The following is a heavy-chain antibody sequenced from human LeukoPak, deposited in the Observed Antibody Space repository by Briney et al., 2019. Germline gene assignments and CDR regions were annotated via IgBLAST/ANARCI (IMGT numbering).Heavy chain of an antibody. D-gene: IGHD4-17*01. J-gene: IGHJ6*02. V-gene: IGHV3-23*01. CDR3: AKAPHNYGDYVGGMDV. CDR2: ISGSGGST. CDR1: GFTFSCYA. Sequence: GGSLRLSCAASGFTFSCYAMSWVRQAPGKGLEWVSTISGSGGSTYYADSVKGRFTISRDNSKNTLYLQMNSLRAEDTAVYYCAKAPHNYGDYVGGMDVWGQGTTVTVSS.